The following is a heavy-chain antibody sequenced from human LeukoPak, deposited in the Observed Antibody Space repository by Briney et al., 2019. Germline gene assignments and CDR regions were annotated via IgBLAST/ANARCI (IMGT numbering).Heavy chain of an antibody. CDR2: IYTSGST. CDR1: GGSISSGSYY. J-gene: IGHJ4*02. V-gene: IGHV4-61*02. CDR3: ARERIMITFGGVIVFDY. Sequence: SQTLSLTCTVSGGSISSGSYYWSWIRQPAGKGLEWIGRIYTSGSTNYNPSLKSRVTISVDTSKNQFSLKLSSVTAADTAVYYCARERIMITFGGVIVFDYWGQGTLDTVSS. D-gene: IGHD3-16*02.